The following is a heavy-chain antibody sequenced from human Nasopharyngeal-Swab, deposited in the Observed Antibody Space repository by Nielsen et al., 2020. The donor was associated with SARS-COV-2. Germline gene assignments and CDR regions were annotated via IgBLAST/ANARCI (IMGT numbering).Heavy chain of an antibody. V-gene: IGHV3-23*01. CDR2: ITGSGDAT. CDR1: GLTFRSYT. Sequence: GGSLRLSCGASGLTFRSYTMSWVRQAPGRGLEWVSAITGSGDATNYADSVRGRFTISRDNSKSTLYLQMNSLRAEETAEYCCAKDGVRLNGMDVWGQGTTVTVSS. D-gene: IGHD3-16*01. J-gene: IGHJ6*02. CDR3: AKDGVRLNGMDV.